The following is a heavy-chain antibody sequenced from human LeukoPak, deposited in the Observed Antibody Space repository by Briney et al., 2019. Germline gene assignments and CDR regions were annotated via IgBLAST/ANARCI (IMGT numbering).Heavy chain of an antibody. V-gene: IGHV1-18*01. CDR1: GYTSTNYV. CDR3: ARDPYIAAAGFDAFDI. CDR2: ISAYNGNT. Sequence: ASVKVSCKASGYTSTNYVISWVRQAPGQGLEWMGWISAYNGNTNYAQKLQGRVTMTTDTSTSTAYMELRSLRSDDTAVYYCARDPYIAAAGFDAFDIWGQGTMVTVSS. D-gene: IGHD6-13*01. J-gene: IGHJ3*02.